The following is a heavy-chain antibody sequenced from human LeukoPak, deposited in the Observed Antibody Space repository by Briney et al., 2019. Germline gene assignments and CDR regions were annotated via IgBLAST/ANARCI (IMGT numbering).Heavy chain of an antibody. V-gene: IGHV3-53*01. CDR3: ARASFWSGQGLYYYGMDV. D-gene: IGHD3-3*01. CDR1: GFTVSSNY. CDR2: XYSGGST. J-gene: IGHJ6*02. Sequence: LSCAASGFTVSSNYMSWVRQAPGKGLEWVSVXYSGGSTYYSDSVKGRFTISRDNSKNTLYLQMNSLRAEDTAVYYCARASFWSGQGLYYYGMDVWGQGTTVTVSS.